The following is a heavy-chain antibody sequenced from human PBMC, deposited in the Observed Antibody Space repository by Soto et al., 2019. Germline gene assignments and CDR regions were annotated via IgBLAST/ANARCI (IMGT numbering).Heavy chain of an antibody. CDR2: ISGSAGST. CDR3: AKTYYYDEGFY. D-gene: IGHD3-22*01. J-gene: IGHJ4*02. Sequence: GGSLRLSCAASGFTFSSYAMSWVRQAPGKGLEWVSAISGSAGSTYYADSVKGRFTISRDNSKNTLNLQMHSLRAEDTAVYYCAKTYYYDEGFYWGQGTLVTVSS. V-gene: IGHV3-23*01. CDR1: GFTFSSYA.